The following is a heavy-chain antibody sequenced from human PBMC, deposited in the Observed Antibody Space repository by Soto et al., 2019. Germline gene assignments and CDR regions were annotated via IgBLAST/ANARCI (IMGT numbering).Heavy chain of an antibody. CDR1: GFTFSSYS. V-gene: IGHV3-48*02. J-gene: IGHJ6*02. Sequence: GGSLRLSCAASGFTFSSYSMNWVRQAPGKGLEWVSYISSSSSTIYYADSVKGRFTISRDNAKNSLYLQMNSLRDEDTAVYYCARDRAPITIFGVVLSRGMDVWGQGTTVTVSS. D-gene: IGHD3-3*01. CDR3: ARDRAPITIFGVVLSRGMDV. CDR2: ISSSSSTI.